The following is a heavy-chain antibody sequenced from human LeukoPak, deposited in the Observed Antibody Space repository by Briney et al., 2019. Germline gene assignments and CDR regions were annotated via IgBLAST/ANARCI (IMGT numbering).Heavy chain of an antibody. V-gene: IGHV3-74*01. CDR3: ARAWYSSGWYYFDY. Sequence: GGSLRLSCAASGFIFSTYGMHWVRQAPGKGLVWVSRSKNDGRSTSYADSVKGRFTISRDSAKNTLFSQMDSLRAEDTAVYYCARAWYSSGWYYFDYWGQGTLVTVSS. CDR1: GFIFSTYG. J-gene: IGHJ4*02. D-gene: IGHD6-19*01. CDR2: SKNDGRST.